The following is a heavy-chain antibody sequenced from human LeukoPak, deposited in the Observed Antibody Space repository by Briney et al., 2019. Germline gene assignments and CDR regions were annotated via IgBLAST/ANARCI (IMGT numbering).Heavy chain of an antibody. J-gene: IGHJ4*02. D-gene: IGHD5-12*01. V-gene: IGHV1-46*01. CDR2: INPSGGST. CDR1: GYTFTSYY. CDR3: ARVSYSGYDDYYFDY. Sequence: ASVKVSCKASGYTFTSYYMHWVRQAPGQGLEWMGIINPSGGSTSYAQKLQGRVTITTDTSTSTAYMELRSLRSDDTAVYYCARVSYSGYDDYYFDYWGQGTLVTVSS.